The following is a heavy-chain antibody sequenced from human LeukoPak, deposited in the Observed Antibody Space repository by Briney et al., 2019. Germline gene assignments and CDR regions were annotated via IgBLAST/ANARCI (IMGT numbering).Heavy chain of an antibody. Sequence: RPSETLSLTCTVSGGFISSYYWSWIRQPPGKGLEWIGYIYYSGSTNYNPSLKSRVTISVDTSKNQFSLKLSSVTAADMAVYYCARGRKGIAAAGKLRRWFDPWGQGTLVTVSS. CDR3: ARGRKGIAAAGKLRRWFDP. J-gene: IGHJ5*02. V-gene: IGHV4-59*12. D-gene: IGHD6-13*01. CDR1: GGFISSYY. CDR2: IYYSGST.